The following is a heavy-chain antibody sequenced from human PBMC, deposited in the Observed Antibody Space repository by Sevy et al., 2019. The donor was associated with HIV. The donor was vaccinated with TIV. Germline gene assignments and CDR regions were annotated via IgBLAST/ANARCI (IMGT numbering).Heavy chain of an antibody. CDR1: GFTFSSYS. J-gene: IGHJ6*02. D-gene: IGHD2-8*01. CDR2: ISSSSSYI. V-gene: IGHV3-21*01. Sequence: GGSLRLSCAASGFTFSSYSMNWVRQAPGKGLEWVSSISSSSSYIYYADSVKGRFTISRDNAKNSLYLQMNSLRAEDTAVYYCARGTMVYAIVNYYGMDVWGQGTKVTVSS. CDR3: ARGTMVYAIVNYYGMDV.